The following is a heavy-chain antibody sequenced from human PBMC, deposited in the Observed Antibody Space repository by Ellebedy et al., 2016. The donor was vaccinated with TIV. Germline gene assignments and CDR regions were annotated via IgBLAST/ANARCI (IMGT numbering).Heavy chain of an antibody. D-gene: IGHD2-15*01. V-gene: IGHV3-30*01. CDR3: ARGDIVVVVAAILDY. Sequence: DSVKGRFTISRDNSKNTLYLQMNSLRAEDTAVYYCARGDIVVVVAAILDYWGQGTLVTVSS. J-gene: IGHJ4*02.